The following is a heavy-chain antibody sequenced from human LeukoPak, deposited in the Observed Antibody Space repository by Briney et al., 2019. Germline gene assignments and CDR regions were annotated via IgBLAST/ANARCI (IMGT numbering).Heavy chain of an antibody. D-gene: IGHD4-17*01. CDR2: ISFDGTNK. V-gene: IGHV3-30*04. J-gene: IGHJ4*02. CDR1: GVPLSHYA. Sequence: PGGSLRLSCTASGVPLSHYAMHWVRQAPGRGLEWVAVISFDGTNKYYGDSVEGRFSVSRDNSKNTLYLQMNSLRPDDTAMYYCATDYGDHEPIDYWGQGTLVTVSS. CDR3: ATDYGDHEPIDY.